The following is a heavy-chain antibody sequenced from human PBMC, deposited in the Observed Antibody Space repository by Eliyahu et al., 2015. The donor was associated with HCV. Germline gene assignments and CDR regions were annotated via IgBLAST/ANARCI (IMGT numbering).Heavy chain of an antibody. J-gene: IGHJ4*02. CDR1: GASISSYH. CDR2: ISYSQGT. V-gene: IGHV4-59*08. Sequence: QMQLQESGPGLVKPSETLSLTCKVSGASISSYHWSWIRQPPGKGLEWIGYISYSQGTNHNPSLSGRVTMSLDTSKNQVSLKLNFVTAADTAVYYCANVIVGPTGGSDYWGQGTLVTVSS. CDR3: ANVIVGPTGGSDY. D-gene: IGHD1-26*01.